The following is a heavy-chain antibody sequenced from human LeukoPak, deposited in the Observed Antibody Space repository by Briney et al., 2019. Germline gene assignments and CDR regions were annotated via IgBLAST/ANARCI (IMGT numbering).Heavy chain of an antibody. CDR3: ARDELSSGWSNWFDP. V-gene: IGHV1-46*01. Sequence: ASVKVSCKASGYTFTSYYMHWVRQAPGQGLEWMGIINPSGGSTSYAQKFQGRVTMTRDTSTSTVYMELSSLRSEDTAVYYCARDELSSGWSNWFDPWGQGTLVTVSS. CDR2: INPSGGST. J-gene: IGHJ5*02. D-gene: IGHD6-19*01. CDR1: GYTFTSYY.